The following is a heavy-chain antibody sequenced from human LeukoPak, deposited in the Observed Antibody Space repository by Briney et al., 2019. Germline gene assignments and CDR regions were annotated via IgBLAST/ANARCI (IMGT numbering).Heavy chain of an antibody. CDR1: GFTVSSNY. CDR2: IYSGGST. V-gene: IGHV3-53*01. Sequence: GGSLRLSCAASGFTVSSNYMSWVRQAPGKGLERVSVIYSGGSTYYADSVKGRFTISRDNSKDTLYLQMNSLRAEDTAVYYCAAVYDSSGYPKYYFDYWGQGTLVTVSS. CDR3: AAVYDSSGYPKYYFDY. J-gene: IGHJ4*02. D-gene: IGHD3-22*01.